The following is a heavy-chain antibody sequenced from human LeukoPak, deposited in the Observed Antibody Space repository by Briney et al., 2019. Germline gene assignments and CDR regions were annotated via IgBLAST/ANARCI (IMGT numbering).Heavy chain of an antibody. D-gene: IGHD2-15*01. J-gene: IGHJ6*02. CDR3: ARVGGVDYYYYYGMDV. Sequence: ASVKVSCKASGYTFTSYYMHWVRQAPGQGLEWMGIINPSGGSTSYAQKFQGRVTMTRDTSTSTVYMELSSLRSEDTAVYYCARVGGVDYYYYYGMDVWGQGTTVTVSS. CDR1: GYTFTSYY. V-gene: IGHV1-46*01. CDR2: INPSGGST.